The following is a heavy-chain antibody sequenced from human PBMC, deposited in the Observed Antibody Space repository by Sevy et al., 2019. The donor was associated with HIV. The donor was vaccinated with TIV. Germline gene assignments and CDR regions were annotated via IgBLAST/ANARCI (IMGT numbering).Heavy chain of an antibody. CDR2: ISSDGGSD. CDR1: AFTFSNSA. CDR3: ARSLIAVAGSYGMDI. V-gene: IGHV3-30*04. J-gene: IGHJ6*02. D-gene: IGHD6-19*01. Sequence: GGSLRLSCVASAFTFSNSAMHWVRQAPGKGLEWVALISSDGGSDYYADSVKGRFTISRDNSKNTLYLQMNSLRPEDTAVYYCARSLIAVAGSYGMDIWGQGTTVTVSS.